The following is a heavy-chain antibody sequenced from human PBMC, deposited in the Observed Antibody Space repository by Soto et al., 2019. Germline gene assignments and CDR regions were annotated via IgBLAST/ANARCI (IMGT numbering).Heavy chain of an antibody. V-gene: IGHV1-69*06. D-gene: IGHD3-10*01. CDR2: IIPIFGTA. CDR3: AREVPQFALGMDV. Sequence: SVKVSCKASGGTFSSYAISWVRQAPRQGLEWMGGIIPIFGTANYAQKFQGRVTITADKSTSTAYMELSSLRSEDTAVYYCAREVPQFALGMDVWGQGTTVTVSS. J-gene: IGHJ6*02. CDR1: GGTFSSYA.